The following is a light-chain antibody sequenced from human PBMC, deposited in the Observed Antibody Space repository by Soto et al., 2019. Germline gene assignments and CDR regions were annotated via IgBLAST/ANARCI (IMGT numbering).Light chain of an antibody. Sequence: EIVLTQSPGTLSLSPGERATLSCRASQSVSSNYFAWYQQKPDQAPRLLIYDTSSRATGIPDRFSGSGSGTDFTLAISRLGTEDFAVYYCHQCGSAPSFGQGTKVELK. J-gene: IGKJ1*01. CDR2: DTS. V-gene: IGKV3-20*01. CDR1: QSVSSNY. CDR3: HQCGSAPS.